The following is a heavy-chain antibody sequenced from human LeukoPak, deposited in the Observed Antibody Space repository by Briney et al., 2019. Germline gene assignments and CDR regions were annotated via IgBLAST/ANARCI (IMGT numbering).Heavy chain of an antibody. CDR1: GYTFTSYG. D-gene: IGHD1-7*01. CDR3: ARDLNWNYDY. J-gene: IGHJ4*02. V-gene: IGHV1-18*01. CDR2: ISTYNGHT. Sequence: ASVKVSCKASGYTFTSYGISWVRQAPGQGLEWMGWISTYNGHTNYARKFQGRVTMTRDTSTSTVYMELSSLRSEDTAVYYCARDLNWNYDYWGQGTLVTVSS.